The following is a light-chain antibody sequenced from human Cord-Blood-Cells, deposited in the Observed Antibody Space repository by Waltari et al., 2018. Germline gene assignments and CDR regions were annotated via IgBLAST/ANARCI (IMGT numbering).Light chain of an antibody. J-gene: IGKJ2*01. CDR2: GAS. Sequence: EIVLTQSPGTLSLSPGERATLSCRASQSVSSSYLAWYQQKPGQAPRLLIYGASSRATGIPDRFSGSGSATDFTLTISRLEPEEFAVYYCQQYGSSPKYTFGQGTKLEIK. CDR3: QQYGSSPKYT. CDR1: QSVSSSY. V-gene: IGKV3-20*01.